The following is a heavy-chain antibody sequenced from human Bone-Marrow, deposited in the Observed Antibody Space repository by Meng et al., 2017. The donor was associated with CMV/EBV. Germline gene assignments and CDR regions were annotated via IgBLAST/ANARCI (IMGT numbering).Heavy chain of an antibody. Sequence: GESLKISCAASGFTFSSYWMHWVRQAPGKGLVWVSRINSDGSSTSYADSVMGRFTISRDNSKNTLYLQMNSLRTEDTAVYYCARAPGSHIDYWGQGTLVTVSS. D-gene: IGHD3-10*01. CDR1: GFTFSSYW. CDR2: INSDGSST. J-gene: IGHJ4*02. CDR3: ARAPGSHIDY. V-gene: IGHV3-74*01.